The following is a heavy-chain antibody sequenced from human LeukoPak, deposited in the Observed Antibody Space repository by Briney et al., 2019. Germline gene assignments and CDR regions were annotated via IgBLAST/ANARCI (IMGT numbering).Heavy chain of an antibody. CDR3: ARLLLAYYDSSGYPFDY. D-gene: IGHD3-22*01. V-gene: IGHV5-51*01. J-gene: IGHJ4*02. CDR2: IYPGDSDT. CDR1: GYNFTTYW. Sequence: GESLKISCKGSGYNFTTYWIGWVRQMPGKGLEWMGIIYPGDSDTRYSPSFQGQVTISADKSISAAYLQWSSLKASDTAMYYCARLLLAYYDSSGYPFDYWGQGTLVTVSS.